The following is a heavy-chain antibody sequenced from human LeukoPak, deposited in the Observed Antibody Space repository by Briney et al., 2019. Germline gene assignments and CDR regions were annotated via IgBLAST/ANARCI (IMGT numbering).Heavy chain of an antibody. D-gene: IGHD3-10*01. CDR1: GGSINDYY. V-gene: IGHV4-59*01. CDR2: IYYSGST. CDR3: ARIYGSYSPDY. Sequence: PSETLSLTCTLSGGSINDYYWTWIRQPPGKGLEWIGYIYYSGSTNYNPSLKSRVTISLDTPKNQFSLKLSSVTAADTAIYYCARIYGSYSPDYWGQGTLVTVSS. J-gene: IGHJ4*02.